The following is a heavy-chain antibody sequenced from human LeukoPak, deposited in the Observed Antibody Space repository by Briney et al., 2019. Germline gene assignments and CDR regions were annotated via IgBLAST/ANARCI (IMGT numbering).Heavy chain of an antibody. J-gene: IGHJ6*02. V-gene: IGHV1-69*04. CDR2: IIAILGIA. CDR1: VGTSSSYA. D-gene: IGHD3-3*01. CDR3: TRTHYDFWSGYYTRNYYYHRMDV. Sequence: ASVKVSSEAPVGTSSSYAISWGRQAPGQGREWMGRIIAILGIANYVQKFKGRVLITADKSPSTAYMELSSLRSEATDVYSCTRTHYDFWSGYYTRNYYYHRMDVWGQGTTLTVAS.